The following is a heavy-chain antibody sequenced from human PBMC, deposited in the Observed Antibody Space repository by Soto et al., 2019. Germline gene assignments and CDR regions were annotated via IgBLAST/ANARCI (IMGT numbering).Heavy chain of an antibody. Sequence: GGSLRLSCAASGFTFSTYGMHWVRQAPGKGLEWVAASSYDGSNKYYGDSVKGRFTISRDNSKNTLYLQMNSLRAEDTAVYYCAKVGSGWINYGMDVWGQGTTVTVSS. D-gene: IGHD6-19*01. CDR1: GFTFSTYG. CDR2: SSYDGSNK. CDR3: AKVGSGWINYGMDV. V-gene: IGHV3-30*18. J-gene: IGHJ6*02.